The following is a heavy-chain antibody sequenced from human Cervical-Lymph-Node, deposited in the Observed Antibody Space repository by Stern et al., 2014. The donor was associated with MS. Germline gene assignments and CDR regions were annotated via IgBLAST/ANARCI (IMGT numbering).Heavy chain of an antibody. D-gene: IGHD2-15*01. CDR3: ARQYCSGGKCHSSAYNYNGMDV. CDR1: GYSFTGYY. J-gene: IGHJ6*02. CDR2: IDPNRGGA. V-gene: IGHV1-2*06. Sequence: VQLVESGAEVKKPGASVKVSCKASGYSFTGYYIHWVRRAPGQGLEWMGRIDPNRGGANYAQRFQGGVTLTRDTSISTTYMELSSLRSDDTAIYYCARQYCSGGKCHSSAYNYNGMDVWGQGTTVTVSS.